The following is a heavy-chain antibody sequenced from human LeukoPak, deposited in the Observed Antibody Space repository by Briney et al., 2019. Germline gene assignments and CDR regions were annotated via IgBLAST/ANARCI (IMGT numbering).Heavy chain of an antibody. V-gene: IGHV4-4*02. Sequence: SGTLSLTCAVSGGSISSSNWWSWVRQPPGKGLEWIGEIYHSGSTNYNPSLKSRVTISVDKSKNQFSLKLSSVTAADTAVYYCARHSTGNNPDNNWFDPWGQGTLVTVSS. CDR1: GGSISSSNW. CDR2: IYHSGST. J-gene: IGHJ5*02. CDR3: ARHSTGNNPDNNWFDP. D-gene: IGHD1/OR15-1a*01.